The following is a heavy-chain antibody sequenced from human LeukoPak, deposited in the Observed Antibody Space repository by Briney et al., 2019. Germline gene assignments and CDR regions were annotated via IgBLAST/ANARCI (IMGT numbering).Heavy chain of an antibody. CDR2: IIPIFGTA. CDR1: GYTFTSYG. CDR3: ARGRNSGYDTVYYYYGMDV. V-gene: IGHV1-69*13. D-gene: IGHD5-12*01. Sequence: SVKVPCKASGYTFTSYGISWVRQAPGQGLEWMGGIIPIFGTANYAQKFQGRVTITADESTSTAYMELSSVRSEDTAVYYCARGRNSGYDTVYYYYGMDVWGQGTTVTVSS. J-gene: IGHJ6*02.